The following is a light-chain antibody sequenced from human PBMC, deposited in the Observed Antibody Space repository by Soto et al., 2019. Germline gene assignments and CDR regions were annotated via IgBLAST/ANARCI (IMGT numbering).Light chain of an antibody. CDR2: GAS. J-gene: IGKJ1*01. CDR3: QHYNSYSEA. V-gene: IGKV3-20*01. CDR1: HSVSSSY. Sequence: EIVLTQAPGTLSLSPGERATLSCRASHSVSSSYLAWYQQKPGQAPRLLIYGASSRATGIPDRFSGSGSGTDFTLTISRLEPEDFATYYCQHYNSYSEAFGQGTKVDIK.